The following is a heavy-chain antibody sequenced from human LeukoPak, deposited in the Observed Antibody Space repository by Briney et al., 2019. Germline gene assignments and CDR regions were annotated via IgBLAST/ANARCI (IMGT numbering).Heavy chain of an antibody. CDR3: ARVGGAEVDY. Sequence: SETLSLTCTVSGGSISSYYWSWIRQPPGRGLEWIGYIYYSGSTNYNPSLKSRVTISVDTSKNQFSLKLSSVTAADTAVYYCARVGGAEVDYWGQGTLVTVSS. CDR1: GGSISSYY. D-gene: IGHD1-26*01. CDR2: IYYSGST. J-gene: IGHJ4*02. V-gene: IGHV4-59*01.